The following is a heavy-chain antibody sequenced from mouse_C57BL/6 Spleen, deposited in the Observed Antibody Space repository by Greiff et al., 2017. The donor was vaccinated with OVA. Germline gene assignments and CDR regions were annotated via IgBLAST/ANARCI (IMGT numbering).Heavy chain of an antibody. CDR2: IDPSDSYT. CDR1: GYTFTSYW. Sequence: VQLQQPGAELVMPGASVKLSCKASGYTFTSYWMHWVKQRPGQGLEWIGEIDPSDSYTNYNQKFKGKSTLTVDKSSSTAYMQLSSLTSEDPAVDYCARGNWDRDYFDYWGQGTTLTVSS. CDR3: ARGNWDRDYFDY. J-gene: IGHJ2*01. D-gene: IGHD4-1*01. V-gene: IGHV1-69*01.